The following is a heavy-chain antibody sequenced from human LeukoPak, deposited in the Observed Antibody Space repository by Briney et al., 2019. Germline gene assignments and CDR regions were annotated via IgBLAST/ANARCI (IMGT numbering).Heavy chain of an antibody. CDR3: ARGLPGYSGYGAAFDI. CDR2: IYSGGST. CDR1: GFTFSSYA. Sequence: GGSLRLSCAASGFTFSSYAMSWVRQAPGKGLEWVPVIYSGGSTYYADSVKGRFTISRDNSKNTLYLQMNSLRAEDTAVYYCARGLPGYSGYGAAFDIWGQGTMVTVSS. D-gene: IGHD5-12*01. J-gene: IGHJ3*02. V-gene: IGHV3-66*01.